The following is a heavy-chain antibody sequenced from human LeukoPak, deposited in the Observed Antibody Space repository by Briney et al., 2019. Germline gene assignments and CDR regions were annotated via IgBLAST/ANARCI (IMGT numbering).Heavy chain of an antibody. V-gene: IGHV3-30*04. CDR3: ARGNLRAVAAYGY. CDR2: ISYDGSNK. CDR1: GFTFSSYA. Sequence: GRSLRLSCAASGFTFSSYAMHWVRQAPGKGLEWVAVISYDGSNKYYADSVKGRFTISRDNSKNTLYLQMNSLRAEDTAVYYCARGNLRAVAAYGYWGQGTLVTVSS. J-gene: IGHJ4*02. D-gene: IGHD6-19*01.